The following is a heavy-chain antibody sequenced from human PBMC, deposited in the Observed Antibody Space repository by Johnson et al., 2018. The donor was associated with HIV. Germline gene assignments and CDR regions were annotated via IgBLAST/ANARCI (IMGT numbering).Heavy chain of an antibody. J-gene: IGHJ3*02. CDR1: GFTFSSYA. CDR2: ISYDGSNK. V-gene: IGHV3-30*14. CDR3: ARGPLLWRAFDI. D-gene: IGHD3-10*01. Sequence: QVQLVESGGGVVQPGRSLRLSCAASGFTFSSYAMHWVRQAPGKGLEWVAVISYDGSNKYYADSVRGRFTISRDNSKNTLYLQMNSLRAEDTAVYYCARGPLLWRAFDIWGQGTMVSVSS.